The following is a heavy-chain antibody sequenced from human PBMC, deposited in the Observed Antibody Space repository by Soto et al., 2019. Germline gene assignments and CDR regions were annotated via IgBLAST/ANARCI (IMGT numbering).Heavy chain of an antibody. D-gene: IGHD3-22*01. V-gene: IGHV4-59*08. CDR2: IYYAGTT. CDR3: ARLGAYYQALDS. Sequence: QVQLQESGPGLVKPSETLSLKCTVSDGSISPNYWTWIRQPPGKGLEWIGYIYYAGTTTYNPSLKSRVSISVATSKNEVSLKLTSVTAADTAVYYCARLGAYYQALDSWGQGILVTVSS. CDR1: DGSISPNY. J-gene: IGHJ4*02.